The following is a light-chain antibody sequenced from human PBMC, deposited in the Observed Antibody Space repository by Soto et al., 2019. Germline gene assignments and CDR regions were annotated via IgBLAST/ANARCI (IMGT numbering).Light chain of an antibody. J-gene: IGKJ1*01. CDR2: GAS. V-gene: IGKV3-20*01. CDR1: QRVSSSY. CDR3: QQYGSSPGT. Sequence: EIVLTQSPGTLSLSPGERATLSCRASQRVSSSYLAWYQQKPGQAPRLLIYGASSRATGIPDRFSGSGYGTDFTLTISRLEPEDFAVYYCQQYGSSPGTFGQGTKVEIK.